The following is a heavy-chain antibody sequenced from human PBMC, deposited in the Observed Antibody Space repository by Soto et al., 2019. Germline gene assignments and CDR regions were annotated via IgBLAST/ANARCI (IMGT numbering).Heavy chain of an antibody. CDR1: GYTFTNHG. D-gene: IGHD3-10*01. CDR2: ISASNGDT. Sequence: QVELVQSGVEVKKPGASVKVSCKASGYTFTNHGLSWVRQAPGQGLEWMGWISASNGDTNYAQKFLGRVTVTTDTSTSTGSMELRSLKSEDAAVYYCARMVRGSKIDDYYYMDVWGKGTTVTVSS. CDR3: ARMVRGSKIDDYYYMDV. V-gene: IGHV1-18*04. J-gene: IGHJ6*03.